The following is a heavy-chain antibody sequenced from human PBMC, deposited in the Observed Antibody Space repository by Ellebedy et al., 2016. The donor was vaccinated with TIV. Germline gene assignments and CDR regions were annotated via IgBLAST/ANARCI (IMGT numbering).Heavy chain of an antibody. J-gene: IGHJ4*02. D-gene: IGHD3/OR15-3a*01. V-gene: IGHV4-59*05. CDR3: ARSPEDFLTGYYTPLYFDS. Sequence: GSLRLSXAASGFTFSSYSMNWVRQPPGKGLEWIGSIYYSGSTYYNPSLKSRITISLDTSKNQFSLKLSSVTAADMAVYYCARSPEDFLTGYYTPLYFDSWGQGTLVSVSS. CDR2: IYYSGST. CDR1: GFTFSSYSMN.